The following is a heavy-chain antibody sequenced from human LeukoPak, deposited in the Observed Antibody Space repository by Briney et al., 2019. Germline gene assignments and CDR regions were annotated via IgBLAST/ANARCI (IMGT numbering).Heavy chain of an antibody. CDR1: GFAFSDYF. CDR3: ARGWSSFDY. Sequence: PGGSLRLSCAASGFAFSDYFMTWIRQAPGKGLEWVSSISSSGGTIYYADSVKGRLTISRDNAKNSLYVQMNSLRAEDTALYYCARGWSSFDYWGQGTLVTVSS. CDR2: ISSSGGTI. V-gene: IGHV3-11*01. D-gene: IGHD6-13*01. J-gene: IGHJ4*02.